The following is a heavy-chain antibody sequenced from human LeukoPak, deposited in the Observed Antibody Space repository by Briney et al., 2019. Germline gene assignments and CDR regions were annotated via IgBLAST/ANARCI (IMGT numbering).Heavy chain of an antibody. V-gene: IGHV4-59*01. Sequence: SETLSLTCTVSGGSISSYYWSWIRQPPGKGLEWIGYIYYSGSTNYNPSLKSRVTISVDTSKNQFSLKLSSVTAADTAVYYRARGRMPDYYDSSGYQRRFDYWGQGTLVTVSS. CDR1: GGSISSYY. J-gene: IGHJ4*02. CDR2: IYYSGST. CDR3: ARGRMPDYYDSSGYQRRFDY. D-gene: IGHD3-22*01.